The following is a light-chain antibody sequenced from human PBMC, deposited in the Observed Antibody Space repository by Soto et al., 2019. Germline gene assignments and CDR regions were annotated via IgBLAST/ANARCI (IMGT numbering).Light chain of an antibody. V-gene: IGKV4-1*01. J-gene: IGKJ3*01. Sequence: DIVVTQSPDSLAVSLGERATIICKSSQSVLYSSTNKNYLAWYQQKPGQTPRLLIYWASTRESGVPDRFSGSGSGTDFTLTISSLQAEDVAIYYCQQYYSTPFTFGPGTKVDIK. CDR2: WAS. CDR3: QQYYSTPFT. CDR1: QSVLYSSTNKNY.